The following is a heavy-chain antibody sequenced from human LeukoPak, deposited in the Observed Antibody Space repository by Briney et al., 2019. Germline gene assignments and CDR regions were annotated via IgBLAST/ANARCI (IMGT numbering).Heavy chain of an antibody. CDR3: ANGRGFDWLPN. D-gene: IGHD3-9*01. CDR2: ISGSGGST. CDR1: GFTFSSYG. Sequence: GGTLRLSCAASGFTFSSYGMSWVRQAPGKGLEWVSAISGSGGSTYYADSVKGRFTISRDNSKNTLYLQMNSLRAEDTAVYYCANGRGFDWLPNWGQGTLVTVS. J-gene: IGHJ4*02. V-gene: IGHV3-23*01.